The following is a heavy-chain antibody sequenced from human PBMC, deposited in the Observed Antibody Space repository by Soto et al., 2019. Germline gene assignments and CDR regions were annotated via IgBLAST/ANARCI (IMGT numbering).Heavy chain of an antibody. CDR2: IWYDGSNK. V-gene: IGHV3-33*01. CDR3: ARDLTRYGSGTLSGIFDY. CDR1: GFTFSSYG. D-gene: IGHD3-10*01. Sequence: GGSLRLSCAASGFTFSSYGMHWVRQAPGKGLEWVAVIWYDGSNKYYADSVKGRFTISRDNSKNTLYLQMNSLRAEDTAVYYCARDLTRYGSGTLSGIFDYWGQGTLVTVSS. J-gene: IGHJ4*02.